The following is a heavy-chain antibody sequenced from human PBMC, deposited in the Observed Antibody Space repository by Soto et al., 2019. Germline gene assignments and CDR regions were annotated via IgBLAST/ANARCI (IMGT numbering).Heavy chain of an antibody. CDR1: GYTFTGYY. Sequence: ASVKVSCKASGYTFTGYYMHWLRQAPGQGLEWMGWINPNSGGTNYAQKFQGWVTMTRDTSISTAYMELSRLRSDDTAVYYCARGGYSGYDHLDYWGQGTLVTVSS. J-gene: IGHJ4*02. CDR2: INPNSGGT. D-gene: IGHD5-12*01. V-gene: IGHV1-2*04. CDR3: ARGGYSGYDHLDY.